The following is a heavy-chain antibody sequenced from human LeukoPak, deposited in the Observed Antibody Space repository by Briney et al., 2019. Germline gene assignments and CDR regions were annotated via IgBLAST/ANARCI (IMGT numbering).Heavy chain of an antibody. CDR1: TDSFSSHY. D-gene: IGHD4-17*01. Sequence: SETLSLTCAVSTDSFSSHYWTWIRQPPGKGLEWIGYISYIGSTNYNPSLKSRVTISIDTSKNQFSLRLSSVTAANTAVYYCARDVVTVTKGFDIWGQGTMVSVSS. CDR2: ISYIGST. J-gene: IGHJ3*02. CDR3: ARDVVTVTKGFDI. V-gene: IGHV4-59*11.